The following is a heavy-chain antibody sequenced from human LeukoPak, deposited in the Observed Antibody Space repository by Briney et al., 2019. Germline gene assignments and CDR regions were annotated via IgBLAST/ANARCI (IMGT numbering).Heavy chain of an antibody. Sequence: PSETLSLTCTVSGGSISSHYWSWIRQPPGKGLEWIGYIYYSGSTNYNPSLKSRVTISVDTSKNQFSLKLSSVTAADTAVYYCARVGYDSSGYYQYLYYFDYWGQGTLVTVSS. CDR3: ARVGYDSSGYYQYLYYFDY. D-gene: IGHD3-22*01. J-gene: IGHJ4*02. V-gene: IGHV4-59*11. CDR2: IYYSGST. CDR1: GGSISSHY.